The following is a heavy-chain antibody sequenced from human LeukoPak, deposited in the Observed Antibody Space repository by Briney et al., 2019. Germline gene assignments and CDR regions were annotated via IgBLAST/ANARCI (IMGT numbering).Heavy chain of an antibody. CDR1: GSTFIHNY. J-gene: IGHJ4*02. D-gene: IGHD6-13*01. Sequence: ASVKVSCKTSGSTFIHNYIHWLRQAPGQGLEWMGWINPDSGGSKYAQKFQGRVTMTRDTSISTAYMELSRLRSDDTAVYYCARVGASSCFNYWGQGTLVTVSS. CDR3: ARVGASSCFNY. V-gene: IGHV1-2*02. CDR2: INPDSGGS.